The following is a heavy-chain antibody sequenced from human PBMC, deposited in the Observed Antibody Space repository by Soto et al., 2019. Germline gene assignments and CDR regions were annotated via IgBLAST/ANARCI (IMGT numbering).Heavy chain of an antibody. D-gene: IGHD3-22*01. CDR1: GYTFTCYY. J-gene: IGHJ5*02. CDR3: ARERGASSGPPVRAWFDH. CDR2: INPNSGGT. Sequence: GXSVKVSCKASGYTFTCYYMHWVRQAPGQGLEWMGWINPNSGGTNYAQKFQGRVTMTRDTSISTAYMELSRLRSDDTAVYYCARERGASSGPPVRAWFDHWGQGNLVTVSS. V-gene: IGHV1-2*02.